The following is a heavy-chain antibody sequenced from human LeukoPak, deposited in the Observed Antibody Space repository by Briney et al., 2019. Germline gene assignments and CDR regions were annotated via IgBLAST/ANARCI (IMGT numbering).Heavy chain of an antibody. Sequence: SETLSLTCTVSGGSISSHYWSWIRQPLGKGLEYVGYIYYSGSTNYNPSLKSRVTISVDTSKNQFSLKLRSVTAADTAVYFCARLGFCFDSHCLDDYWGQGTLVTVSS. D-gene: IGHD2-15*01. CDR2: IYYSGST. CDR3: ARLGFCFDSHCLDDY. J-gene: IGHJ4*02. V-gene: IGHV4-59*11. CDR1: GGSISSHY.